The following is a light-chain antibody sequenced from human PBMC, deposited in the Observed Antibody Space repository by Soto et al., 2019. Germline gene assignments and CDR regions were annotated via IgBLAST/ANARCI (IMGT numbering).Light chain of an antibody. Sequence: EIVLTQSPGTLSLSPGERATLSCRASQSVSSYLAWYQQKPGQAPRLLIYDASNRATGIPARFSGSGSGTDFTLTINRLEPEDFAVYYCQQRSNWPPWTFGQGTKVEIK. CDR2: DAS. V-gene: IGKV3-11*01. CDR1: QSVSSY. CDR3: QQRSNWPPWT. J-gene: IGKJ1*01.